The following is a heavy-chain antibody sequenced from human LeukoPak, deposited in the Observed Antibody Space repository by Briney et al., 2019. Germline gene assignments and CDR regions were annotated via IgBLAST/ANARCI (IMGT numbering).Heavy chain of an antibody. Sequence: GESLKISCKGSGYSFTSYWIGRVRQMPGKGLEWMGIIYPGDSDTRYSPSFQGQVTISADKSISTAYLQWGSLKASDTAMYYCARTSIAARLPYNWFDPWGQGTLVTVSS. CDR2: IYPGDSDT. CDR3: ARTSIAARLPYNWFDP. V-gene: IGHV5-51*01. CDR1: GYSFTSYW. D-gene: IGHD6-6*01. J-gene: IGHJ5*02.